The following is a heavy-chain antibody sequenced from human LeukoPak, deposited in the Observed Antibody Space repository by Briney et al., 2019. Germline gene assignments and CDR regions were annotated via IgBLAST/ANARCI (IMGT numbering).Heavy chain of an antibody. J-gene: IGHJ3*02. CDR2: INHSGST. V-gene: IGHV4-34*01. CDR1: GGSFSGYY. CDR3: ARDSFRRAYYYDSSGYYSAFDI. D-gene: IGHD3-22*01. Sequence: SETLSLTCAVYGGSFSGYYWSWIRQPPGKGLEWIGEINHSGSTNYNPSLKSRVTISVDTSKNQFSLKLSSVTAADTAVYYCARDSFRRAYYYDSSGYYSAFDIWGQGTMVTVSS.